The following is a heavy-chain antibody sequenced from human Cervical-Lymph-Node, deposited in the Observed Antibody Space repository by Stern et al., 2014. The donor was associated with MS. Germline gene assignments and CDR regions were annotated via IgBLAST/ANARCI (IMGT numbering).Heavy chain of an antibody. D-gene: IGHD4-11*01. CDR2: IYYTGNT. J-gene: IGHJ4*02. CDR3: ARRLTVAVFDY. CDR1: GVSITSSRYY. Sequence: QLVESGPGLVKPSETLSLTCAVSGVSITSSRYYWGWIRQPPGKGLEGIGDIYYTGNTYYNPPHKSRLTLPVSTPKNQFSQKLKSVPAADTAVYYCARRLTVAVFDYWGQGTMVGVSS. V-gene: IGHV4-39*01.